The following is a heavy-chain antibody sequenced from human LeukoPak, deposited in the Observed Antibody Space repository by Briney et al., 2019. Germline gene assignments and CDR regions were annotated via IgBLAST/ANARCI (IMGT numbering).Heavy chain of an antibody. V-gene: IGHV3-7*03. CDR1: GFTFSTYW. D-gene: IGHD6-13*01. CDR2: IRQDGSEK. CDR3: ASGQQLGY. Sequence: GGSLRLSCAASGFTFSTYWMSWVRQAPGKGLEWVANIRQDGSEKHYVDFVKGRFTISRDNAKNSLYLQMNSLRAEDTAVYYCASGQQLGYWGQGTLVTVSS. J-gene: IGHJ4*02.